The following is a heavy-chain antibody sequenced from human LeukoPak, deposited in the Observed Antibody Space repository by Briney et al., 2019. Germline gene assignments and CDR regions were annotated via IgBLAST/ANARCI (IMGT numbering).Heavy chain of an antibody. CDR1: AGTFSSYA. CDR3: ASAYSSGLGEFDY. V-gene: IGHV1-69*06. CDR2: IIPIFGTA. Sequence: SVKVSCKASAGTFSSYAISWVRQAPGQGLEWMGGIIPIFGTANYAQKFQGRVTITADKSTSTAYMELSSLRSEDTAVYYCASAYSSGLGEFDYWGQGTLVTVSS. D-gene: IGHD6-19*01. J-gene: IGHJ4*02.